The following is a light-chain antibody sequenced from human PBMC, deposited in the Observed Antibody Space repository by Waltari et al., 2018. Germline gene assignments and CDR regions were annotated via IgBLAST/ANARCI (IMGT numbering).Light chain of an antibody. CDR3: SSYTSSTTWV. V-gene: IGLV2-14*01. CDR1: SSDIGTYDY. J-gene: IGLJ3*02. Sequence: QSALTQAASVSASPGQSITISCTGTSSDIGTYDYVSWFHQYPGRAPNPMFFDVRNRSLGVSNRFSGSKSGITASLRISGLLAEDEAYYYCSSYTSSTTWVFGGGTKLTVL. CDR2: DVR.